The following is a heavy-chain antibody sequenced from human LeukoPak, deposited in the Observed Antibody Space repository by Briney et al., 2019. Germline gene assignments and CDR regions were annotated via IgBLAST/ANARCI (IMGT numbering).Heavy chain of an antibody. Sequence: GGSLRLSCAASGFTYSSYGKTWVRQAPGKGLEWVSGISGSGSRTDYADSVKGRFTISRDNAKNTLYLQMNSLRAEDTAAYYCAKGSREWELLDAFDIWGQGTMVTVSS. CDR1: GFTYSSYG. CDR3: AKGSREWELLDAFDI. V-gene: IGHV3-23*01. D-gene: IGHD1-26*01. J-gene: IGHJ3*02. CDR2: ISGSGSRT.